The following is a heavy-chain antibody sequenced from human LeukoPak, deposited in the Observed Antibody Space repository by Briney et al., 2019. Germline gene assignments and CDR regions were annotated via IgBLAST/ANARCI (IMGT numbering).Heavy chain of an antibody. J-gene: IGHJ5*02. CDR2: IYYSGST. Sequence: SETLSLTCTVSGGSISSGSYYWSWIRQPPGKGLEWIGYIYYSGSTNYNPSLKSRVTISVDTSKNQFSLKLSSVTAADTAVYYCARQPTYDFWSGYYKRANWFDPWGQGTLVTVSS. CDR3: ARQPTYDFWSGYYKRANWFDP. V-gene: IGHV4-61*01. CDR1: GGSISSGSYY. D-gene: IGHD3-3*01.